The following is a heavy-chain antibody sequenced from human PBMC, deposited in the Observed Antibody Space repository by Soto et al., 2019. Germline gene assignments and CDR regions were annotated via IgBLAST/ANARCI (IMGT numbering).Heavy chain of an antibody. CDR2: INPNSGGT. CDR1: GYTFTGYY. J-gene: IGHJ6*02. D-gene: IGHD2-2*02. Sequence: ASVKVSCKASGYTFTGYYMHWVRQAPGQGLEWMGWINPNSGGTNYAQKFQGRVTMTRDTSISTAYMELSRLRSDDTAVYYCARDPATYCSSTSCYTILGMDVWGQGTTVTV. V-gene: IGHV1-2*02. CDR3: ARDPATYCSSTSCYTILGMDV.